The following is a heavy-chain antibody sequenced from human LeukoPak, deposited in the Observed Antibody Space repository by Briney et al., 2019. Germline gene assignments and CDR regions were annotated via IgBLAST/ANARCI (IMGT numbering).Heavy chain of an antibody. CDR1: GGSIGSYY. CDR3: ARSGYTYGHDY. Sequence: PSETLSLTCSVSGGSIGSYYWSWIRQSPGKGLDWIGYIFYSGSTSYNPSLKSRVTISLDTSKNQFSLRLSSVTAADTAVYYCARSGYTYGHDYWGQGTLVTVSS. CDR2: IFYSGST. V-gene: IGHV4-59*08. J-gene: IGHJ4*02. D-gene: IGHD5-18*01.